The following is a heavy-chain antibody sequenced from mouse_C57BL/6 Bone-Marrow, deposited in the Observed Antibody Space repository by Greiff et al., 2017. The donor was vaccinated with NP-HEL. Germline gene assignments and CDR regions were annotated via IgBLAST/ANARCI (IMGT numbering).Heavy chain of an antibody. CDR2: ISSGSSTI. CDR3: ARKTTVVGNWYFDV. V-gene: IGHV5-17*01. D-gene: IGHD1-1*01. J-gene: IGHJ1*03. Sequence: EVKVVESGGGLVKPGGSLKLSCAASGFTFSDYGMHWVRQAPEKGLEWVAYISSGSSTIYYADTVKGRFTISRDNAKNTLFLQMTSLRSEETAMYYCARKTTVVGNWYFDVWGTGTTVTVSS. CDR1: GFTFSDYG.